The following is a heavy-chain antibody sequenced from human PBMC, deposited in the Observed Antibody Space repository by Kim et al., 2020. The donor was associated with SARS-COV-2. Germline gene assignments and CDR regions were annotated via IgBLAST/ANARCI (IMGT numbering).Heavy chain of an antibody. J-gene: IGHJ6*02. CDR2: IIPIFGTA. D-gene: IGHD5-12*01. CDR1: GGTFSSYA. V-gene: IGHV1-69*13. Sequence: SVKVSCKASGGTFSSYAISWVRQAPGQGLEWMGGIIPIFGTANYAQKFQGRVTITADESTSTAYMELSSLRSEDTAVYYCAGYSGYETYYYYYGMDVWGQGTTVTVSS. CDR3: AGYSGYETYYYYYGMDV.